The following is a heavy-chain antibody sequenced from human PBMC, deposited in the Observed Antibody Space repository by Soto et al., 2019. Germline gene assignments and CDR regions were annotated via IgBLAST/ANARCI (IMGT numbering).Heavy chain of an antibody. CDR1: GFNFNNFA. V-gene: IGHV3-64D*06. J-gene: IGHJ6*02. CDR2: ISDTGGST. CDR3: VKGSRGEYYYYYNGVDV. Sequence: GGSLRLSCAGSGFNFNNFAMHWVRQAPGTVLEYVSSISDTGGSTFHAVSVKGRFIISRDNSKGTLFLQMSSLRVEDTAVYYCVKGSRGEYYYYYNGVDVWGQGTTVTVSS. D-gene: IGHD3-16*01.